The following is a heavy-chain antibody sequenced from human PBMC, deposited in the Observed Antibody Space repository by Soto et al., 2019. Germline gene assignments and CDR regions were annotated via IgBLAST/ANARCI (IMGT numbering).Heavy chain of an antibody. V-gene: IGHV5-51*01. CDR2: IYPVDSDT. Sequence: GALKISCKGSVDSFYSYWIGCVRQMPGKSVDWMGLIYPVDSDTRYSPSFQGQVTISADKSISTAYLQRRSLKASDTAMYSSVRLRPCTYPYGIDYWGQGTLVTVSS. J-gene: IGHJ4*02. CDR1: VDSFYSYW. CDR3: VRLRPCTYPYGIDY. D-gene: IGHD6-6*01.